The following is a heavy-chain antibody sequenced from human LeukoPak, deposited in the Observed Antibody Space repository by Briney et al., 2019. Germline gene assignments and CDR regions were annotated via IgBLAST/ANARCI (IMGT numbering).Heavy chain of an antibody. V-gene: IGHV4-59*08. Sequence: SETLSLTCGVSGGSISTYYWSWIRQPPGKGLEWIGYIYYSGSSNYNPSLKSRVTISVDTSKNQFSLNLSSVTAADTAVYYCARMVIRAYCTGGNCYEHAFDIWGQGTMVTVSS. CDR2: IYYSGSS. CDR1: GGSISTYY. D-gene: IGHD2-15*01. CDR3: ARMVIRAYCTGGNCYEHAFDI. J-gene: IGHJ3*02.